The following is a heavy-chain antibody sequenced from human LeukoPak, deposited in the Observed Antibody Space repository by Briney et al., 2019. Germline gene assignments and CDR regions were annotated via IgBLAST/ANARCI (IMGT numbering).Heavy chain of an antibody. CDR1: GGSISSGDYY. V-gene: IGHV4-31*03. D-gene: IGHD5-12*01. CDR3: ARDLLGYGNFDY. CDR2: IYYSGTT. Sequence: SQTLSLTCTVSGGSISSGDYYWSWIRQHPGKGLEGIGYIYYSGTTYYNPSLNSRVTISVDTSENQFSLKLSSVTAADTAVYYCARDLLGYGNFDYWGQGTLVTVSS. J-gene: IGHJ4*02.